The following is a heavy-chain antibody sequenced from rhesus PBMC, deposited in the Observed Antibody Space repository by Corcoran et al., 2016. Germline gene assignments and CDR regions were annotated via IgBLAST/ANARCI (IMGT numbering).Heavy chain of an antibody. CDR3: ARSVQLELYGSFDY. Sequence: QVQLQESGPGLVKPSETLSLTCAVSGGSFRSYWWGWIRQPPGKGLEWIGSIYGISGSHQYNPPLKSRATNSRDTSKNQFSLKRSSVTAADTAVYYCARSVQLELYGSFDYWGQGVLVTVSS. J-gene: IGHJ4*01. V-gene: IGHV4-160*01. CDR1: GGSFRSYW. D-gene: IGHD1-1*01. CDR2: IYGISGSH.